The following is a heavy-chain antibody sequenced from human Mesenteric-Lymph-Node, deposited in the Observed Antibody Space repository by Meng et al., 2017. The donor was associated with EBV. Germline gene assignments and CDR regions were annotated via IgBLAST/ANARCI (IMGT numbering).Heavy chain of an antibody. D-gene: IGHD4-17*01. CDR3: AREQDDGDYGRHRIDR. CDR2: ISHTGGI. Sequence: LAEAVPSLVKPSGPRSLPVTGSRGSLMGHLGCWTRQHPGKGLEWIGSISHTGGIASHPSLRWRVSLSVDTSQNQFSLQVRSLTAADTAVYYCAREQDDGDYGRHRIDRWGQGTPVTVSS. J-gene: IGHJ5*02. CDR1: RGSLMGHL. V-gene: IGHV4-4*07.